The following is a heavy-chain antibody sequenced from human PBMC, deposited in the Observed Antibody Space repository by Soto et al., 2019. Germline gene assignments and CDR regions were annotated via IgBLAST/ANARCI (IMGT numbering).Heavy chain of an antibody. Sequence: SCAASGFTFSSYSMNWVRQAPGKGLEWVSSISSSSYIYYADSVKGRFTISRDNAKNSLYLQMNSLRAEDTAVYYCARDKLEPFSGMDVWGQGTTVTV. V-gene: IGHV3-21*01. D-gene: IGHD1-1*01. CDR3: ARDKLEPFSGMDV. CDR1: GFTFSSYS. CDR2: ISSSSYI. J-gene: IGHJ6*02.